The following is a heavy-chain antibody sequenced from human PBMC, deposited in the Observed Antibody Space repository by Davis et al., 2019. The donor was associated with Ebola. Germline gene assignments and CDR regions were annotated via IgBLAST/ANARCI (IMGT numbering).Heavy chain of an antibody. D-gene: IGHD3-22*01. J-gene: IGHJ3*02. CDR3: ARSDDDSGYYYAENAFDI. Sequence: GGSLRLSCEASGFTFSSHAMTWVRQVPGRGLEWVAAIGGRDDSTFYAGSLKGRVAISRDNSKETLYLQINNLKTDDSGVYYCARSDDDSGYYYAENAFDIWGQGTMVTVSS. CDR1: GFTFSSHA. CDR2: IGGRDDST. V-gene: IGHV3-23*01.